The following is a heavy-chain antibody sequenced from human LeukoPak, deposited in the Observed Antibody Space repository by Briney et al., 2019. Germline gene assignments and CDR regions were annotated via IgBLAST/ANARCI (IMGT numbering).Heavy chain of an antibody. CDR2: ITRSSSAK. V-gene: IGHV3-48*01. CDR3: TRDQEGSDY. J-gene: IGHJ4*02. Sequence: GGSMRLSCVASGFTFSSYSMNWVRQAPGKGLEWVSYITRSSSAKFYADSVKGRFTISRDNAENLLYLQMNSLRAEDTAVYYCTRDQEGSDYWGQGTLVTVSS. CDR1: GFTFSSYS.